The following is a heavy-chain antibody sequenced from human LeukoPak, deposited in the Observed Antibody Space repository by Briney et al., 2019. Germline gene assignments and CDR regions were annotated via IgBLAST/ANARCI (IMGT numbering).Heavy chain of an antibody. CDR2: ISAYNGNT. Sequence: ASVKVSCKASGYTFTSYGISWVRQAPGQGLEWMGWISAYNGNTNYAQKLQGRVTMTTDTSTSTAYMELRSLRSDDTAVYYCARDPPDYYDSSGYSMGAFDIWGQGTMVTVSS. J-gene: IGHJ3*02. V-gene: IGHV1-18*01. CDR1: GYTFTSYG. D-gene: IGHD3-22*01. CDR3: ARDPPDYYDSSGYSMGAFDI.